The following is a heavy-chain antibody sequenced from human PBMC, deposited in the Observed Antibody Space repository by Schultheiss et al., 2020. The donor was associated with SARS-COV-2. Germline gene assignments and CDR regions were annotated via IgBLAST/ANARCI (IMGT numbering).Heavy chain of an antibody. V-gene: IGHV4-34*01. CDR3: ARAQRGDIVVVPAARHYYYYMDV. CDR1: GGSFSGYY. D-gene: IGHD2-2*01. J-gene: IGHJ6*03. Sequence: SETLSLTCAVYGGSFSGYYWSWIRQPPGKGLEWIGEINHSGSTNYNPSLKSRVTISVDTSKNQFSLKLSSVTAADTAVYYCARAQRGDIVVVPAARHYYYYMDVWGKGTTVTVSS. CDR2: INHSGST.